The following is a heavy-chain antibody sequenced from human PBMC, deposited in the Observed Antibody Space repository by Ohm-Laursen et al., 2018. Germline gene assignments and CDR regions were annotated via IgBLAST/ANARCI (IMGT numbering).Heavy chain of an antibody. CDR2: ITPIFGTA. CDR1: GGTFSRNA. J-gene: IGHJ4*02. V-gene: IGHV1-69*13. CDR3: ARDLGAIGQSYYFYY. Sequence: SVKVSCNASGGTFSRNAINWVRQAPGQGLEWMGGITPIFGTANYAQKFQGRVTITADESTSTAYMELRSLRSEDTAVYYCARDLGAIGQSYYFYYWGQGTLVTVSS. D-gene: IGHD3-16*01.